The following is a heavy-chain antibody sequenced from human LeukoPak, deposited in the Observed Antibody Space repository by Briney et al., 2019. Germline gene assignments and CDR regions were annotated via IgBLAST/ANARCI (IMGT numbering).Heavy chain of an antibody. CDR1: GYTFTSYG. V-gene: IGHV1-18*01. J-gene: IGHJ4*02. Sequence: ASVKVSCKASGYTFTSYGISWVRQAPGQGLEWMGWISAYNGNTNYAQKLQGRVTMTTDTSTSTAYMELRSLRSDDTAVYYCARGPTWSYYFQSHYYFDYWGQGTLVTVSS. CDR2: ISAYNGNT. CDR3: ARGPTWSYYFQSHYYFDY. D-gene: IGHD1-26*01.